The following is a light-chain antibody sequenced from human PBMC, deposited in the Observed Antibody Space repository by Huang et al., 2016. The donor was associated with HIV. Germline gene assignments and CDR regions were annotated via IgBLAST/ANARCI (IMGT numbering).Light chain of an antibody. V-gene: IGKV1-16*02. CDR2: AAS. Sequence: IQLTQSPSSLSASVGDTVTITCRASQGIKNHLGWFQQKPGKAPKSLIYAASNLQTGFPSKFSGSGFGTDFTLTIDDLQPEDFATYYCQQYNTYPVTFGGGTKVEI. CDR3: QQYNTYPVT. CDR1: QGIKNH. J-gene: IGKJ4*01.